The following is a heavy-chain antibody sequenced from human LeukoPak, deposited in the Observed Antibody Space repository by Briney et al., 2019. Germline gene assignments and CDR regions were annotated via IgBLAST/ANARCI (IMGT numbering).Heavy chain of an antibody. V-gene: IGHV3-73*01. CDR2: IRSKANSYAT. Sequence: GGSLRLSCAASGFTFSGSAMHWVRQASGKGLEWVGRIRSKANSYATAYAASVKGRFTISRDDSKNTAYLQMNSLKTEDTAVYYCTRSAELLWFGEYLSNWGQGSLVTVSS. D-gene: IGHD3-10*01. J-gene: IGHJ4*02. CDR1: GFTFSGSA. CDR3: TRSAELLWFGEYLSN.